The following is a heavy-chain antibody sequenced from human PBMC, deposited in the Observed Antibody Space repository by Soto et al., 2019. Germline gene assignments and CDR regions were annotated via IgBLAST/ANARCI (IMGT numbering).Heavy chain of an antibody. CDR2: MQPSSGRT. J-gene: IGHJ4*01. D-gene: IGHD1-26*01. Sequence: QVQLVQSGAEVREPGASVKVSCKASGYSFTSLDINWVRQTTGQGLEWMGWMQPSSGRTGYAQKFQGRVTMTRDTSINTSYMELSSLTSDDTALYYCARGVTAGVDYWGHGTLVTVSS. CDR1: GYSFTSLD. CDR3: ARGVTAGVDY. V-gene: IGHV1-8*01.